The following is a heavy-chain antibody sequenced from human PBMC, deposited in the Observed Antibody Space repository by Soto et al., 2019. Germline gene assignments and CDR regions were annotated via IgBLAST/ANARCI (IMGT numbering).Heavy chain of an antibody. V-gene: IGHV1-3*01. D-gene: IGHD3-3*01. CDR1: GYTFTSYA. CDR2: INAGNGNT. CDR3: ARTMYYDFWNPEAFDI. J-gene: IGHJ3*02. Sequence: ASVKVSCKASGYTFTSYAMHWVRQAPGQRLEWMGWINAGNGNTKYSQKFQGRVTITRDTSASTAYMELSSLRSEDTAVYYCARTMYYDFWNPEAFDIWGQGTTVTVS.